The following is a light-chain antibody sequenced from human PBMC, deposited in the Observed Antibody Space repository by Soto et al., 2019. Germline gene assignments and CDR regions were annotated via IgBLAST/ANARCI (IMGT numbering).Light chain of an antibody. Sequence: QAVVTQEPSLTVSPGGTVTLTCASSTGAVTSGYYPNWFQQKPGQAPRALIYSTSNKYSWTPARFSGSLLGGKAALTLSGVQPEDEAEYYCLLYDGGQLVVFGGGTKVTVL. CDR2: STS. V-gene: IGLV7-43*01. CDR1: TGAVTSGYY. CDR3: LLYDGGQLVV. J-gene: IGLJ2*01.